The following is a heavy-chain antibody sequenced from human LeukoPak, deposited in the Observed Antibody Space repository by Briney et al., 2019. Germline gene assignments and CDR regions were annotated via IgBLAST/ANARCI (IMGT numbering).Heavy chain of an antibody. CDR3: ARSKVVAEAGKSWFDP. D-gene: IGHD6-13*01. V-gene: IGHV3-7*01. CDR1: GFSFRKYW. CDR2: ISQDGSQK. Sequence: PGGSLRLSCAASGFSFRKYWMNWVRQAPGKGLEWVATISQDGSQKYLADFVKGRFTISRDNARNSLYLQMSSLRGDDTAVYYCARSKVVAEAGKSWFDPWGQGTRVTVSS. J-gene: IGHJ5*01.